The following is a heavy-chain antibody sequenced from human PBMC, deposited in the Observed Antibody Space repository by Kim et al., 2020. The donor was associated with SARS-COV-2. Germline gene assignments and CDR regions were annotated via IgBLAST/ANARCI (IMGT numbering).Heavy chain of an antibody. CDR3: ARDVVLVPAAMGLDY. J-gene: IGHJ4*02. Sequence: QKFRGRVTMTRDTSTSTVYMELSRLRSEDTAMYYCARDVVLVPAAMGLDYWGQGTLVTVSS. V-gene: IGHV1-46*01. D-gene: IGHD2-2*01.